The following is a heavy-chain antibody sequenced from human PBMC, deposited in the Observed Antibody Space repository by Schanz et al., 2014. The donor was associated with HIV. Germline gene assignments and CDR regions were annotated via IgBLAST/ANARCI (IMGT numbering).Heavy chain of an antibody. CDR1: GFTFTSYA. V-gene: IGHV3-30-3*01. Sequence: VQLLESGGGLVQPGGSLRLSCAASGFTFTSYAMTWVRQAPGKGLEWVAIISFDGSNKYYADSVKGRFTISRDNSKNTLYLQMNSLRAEDTAVYYCARDRQWQDYWGQGTLVTVSS. CDR2: ISFDGSNK. CDR3: ARDRQWQDY. D-gene: IGHD6-19*01. J-gene: IGHJ4*02.